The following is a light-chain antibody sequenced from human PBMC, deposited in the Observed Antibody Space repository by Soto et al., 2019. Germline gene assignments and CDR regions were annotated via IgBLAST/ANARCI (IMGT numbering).Light chain of an antibody. J-gene: IGLJ2*01. CDR3: NSYTSSSTRV. Sequence: QSALTQPASVSGSPGQSITISCTGTSSDVGAYNYVSWYQHHPGKAPKLIIYDVSNRPSGVSNRFSGSKSGNTASLTISGLQAEDGANYYCNSYTSSSTRVFGGGTKLTVL. V-gene: IGLV2-14*03. CDR2: DVS. CDR1: SSDVGAYNY.